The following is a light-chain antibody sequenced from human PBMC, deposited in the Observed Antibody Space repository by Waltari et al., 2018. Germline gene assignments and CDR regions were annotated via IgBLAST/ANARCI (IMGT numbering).Light chain of an antibody. CDR1: RCSLANTY. Sequence: NLMLTQPHSLSESPGNTVTLPCPPSRCSLANTYVQRSQQRPRSSPTIVIDEDDQRPSGVPDRFSGSIDTSSNAASLTISGLKTEDEADYYCQSYDSPNHWVFGGGTKLTVL. CDR3: QSYDSPNHWV. J-gene: IGLJ3*02. CDR2: EDD. V-gene: IGLV6-57*01.